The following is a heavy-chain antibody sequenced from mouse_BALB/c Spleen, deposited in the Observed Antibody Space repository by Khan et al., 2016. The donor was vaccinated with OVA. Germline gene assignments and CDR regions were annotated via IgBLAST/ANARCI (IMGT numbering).Heavy chain of an antibody. CDR3: ARLAYFYDSEGVAY. CDR2: VSTGGHYT. CDR1: GFTFSTYG. D-gene: IGHD1-1*01. Sequence: EVELVESGGDVVKPGGSLKLSCAASGFTFSTYGMSWVRQTPDKRLEWVATVSTGGHYTYYADTVTGRFTISRDNAKDTLYLQMSSLKSEDTAILYCARLAYFYDSEGVAYWGQGTLVTVSA. J-gene: IGHJ3*01. V-gene: IGHV5-6*01.